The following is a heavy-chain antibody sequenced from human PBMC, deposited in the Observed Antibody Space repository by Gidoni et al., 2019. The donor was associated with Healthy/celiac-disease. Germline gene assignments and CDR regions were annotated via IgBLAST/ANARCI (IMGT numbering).Heavy chain of an antibody. CDR1: GFTFRRYA. V-gene: IGHV3-23*01. D-gene: IGHD3-22*01. J-gene: IGHJ4*02. CDR2: ISGSGGST. Sequence: EVQLLESGGGLVQPGGSLRLSCAASGFTFRRYAMSWVRQAPGKGLEWCSAISGSGGSTYYADSVKGRLTISRDNSKNTLYRQMNSLRAEDTAVYYCAKAINYYDSSGLDYWGQGTLVTVSS. CDR3: AKAINYYDSSGLDY.